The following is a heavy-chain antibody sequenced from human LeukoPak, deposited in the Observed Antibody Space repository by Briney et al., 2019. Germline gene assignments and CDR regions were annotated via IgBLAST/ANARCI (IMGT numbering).Heavy chain of an antibody. CDR1: GFTFSNAW. CDR2: IKSKTDGGTT. Sequence: GGSLRLSCAASGFTFSNAWMSWVRQAPGKGLEWVGRIKSKTDGGTTVYAAPVKGRFTISRDNSKNTLYLQMNSLKTEDTAVYYCTTEYYYDSSGYYWDAFDIWGQGTMVTVSS. J-gene: IGHJ3*02. V-gene: IGHV3-15*01. D-gene: IGHD3-22*01. CDR3: TTEYYYDSSGYYWDAFDI.